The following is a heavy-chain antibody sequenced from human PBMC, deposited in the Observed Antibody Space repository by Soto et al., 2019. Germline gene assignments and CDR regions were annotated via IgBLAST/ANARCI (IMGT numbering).Heavy chain of an antibody. V-gene: IGHV3-30*18. CDR3: AKAEYNWNYVLSYYMDA. CDR2: ISYDGSNK. J-gene: IGHJ6*03. D-gene: IGHD1-7*01. Sequence: GSLRLSCAASGFTFSSYGMHWVRQAPGKGLEWVAVISYDGSNKYYADSVKGRFTISRDNSKNTLYLQMNSLRAEDTAVYYCAKAEYNWNYVLSYYMDAWGKGTTLPVSS. CDR1: GFTFSSYG.